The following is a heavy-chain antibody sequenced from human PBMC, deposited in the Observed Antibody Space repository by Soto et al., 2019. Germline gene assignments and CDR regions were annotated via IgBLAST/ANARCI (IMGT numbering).Heavy chain of an antibody. CDR2: IWYDGSNK. V-gene: IGHV3-33*06. CDR3: AKGKGYCSSTSCPSDY. J-gene: IGHJ4*02. CDR1: GFIFNEYG. D-gene: IGHD2-2*01. Sequence: GGSLRLSCAASGFIFNEYGMHWVRQAPGKGLEWVAVIWYDGSNKYYADSVKGRFTFSRDNSKNTLYLQMNSLRAEDTAVYYCAKGKGYCSSTSCPSDYWGQGTLVTVSS.